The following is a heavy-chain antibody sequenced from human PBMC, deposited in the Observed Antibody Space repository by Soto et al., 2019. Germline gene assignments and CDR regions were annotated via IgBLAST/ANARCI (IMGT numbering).Heavy chain of an antibody. Sequence: SNKYYADSVKGRFTISRDNSKNTLDLQMNSLRAEDTAVYYCASTRSSGSPFDYWGQGTLVTVSS. D-gene: IGHD3-22*01. CDR2: SNK. V-gene: IGHV3-30-3*01. J-gene: IGHJ4*02. CDR3: ASTRSSGSPFDY.